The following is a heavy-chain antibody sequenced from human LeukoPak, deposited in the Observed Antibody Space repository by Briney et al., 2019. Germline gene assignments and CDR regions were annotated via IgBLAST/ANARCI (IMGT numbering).Heavy chain of an antibody. CDR2: FDPEDAET. J-gene: IGHJ4*02. CDR3: ATGGGGSCSY. CDR1: GYTLTELS. V-gene: IGHV1-24*01. Sequence: ASVKVSCKVSGYTLTELSMHWVRQAPGKGLEWMGGFDPEDAETIYTQKFQGRVTMTEDTSTDTAYMELSSLRSEDTAVYYCATGGGGSCSYWGQGTLVTVSS. D-gene: IGHD2-15*01.